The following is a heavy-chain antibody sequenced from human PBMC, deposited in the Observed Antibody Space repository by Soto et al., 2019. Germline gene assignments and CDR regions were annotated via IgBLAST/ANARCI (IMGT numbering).Heavy chain of an antibody. CDR1: GYTFTSYY. Sequence: GASVKVSCKASGYTFTSYYMHWVRQAPGQGLEWMGIINPSGSYTNYADSVKGRFTISRDNAKNSLYLQMNSLRVEDTAVYYCARDISGPASGYDWFDPWGQGTLVTVSS. CDR3: ARDISGPASGYDWFDP. CDR2: INPSGSYT. D-gene: IGHD5-18*01. V-gene: IGHV1-46*04. J-gene: IGHJ5*02.